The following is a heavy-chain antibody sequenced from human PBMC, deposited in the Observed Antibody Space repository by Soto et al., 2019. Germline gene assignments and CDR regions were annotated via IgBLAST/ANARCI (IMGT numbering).Heavy chain of an antibody. Sequence: SETLSLTCTVSGGSISSYYWSWIRQPPGKGLEWIGYIYYSGSTNYNPSLKSRVTISVDTSKNQFSLKLSSVTAADTAVYYCARGPIYSSSSSWFDPWGQGTLVTVSS. J-gene: IGHJ5*02. CDR3: ARGPIYSSSSSWFDP. D-gene: IGHD6-6*01. V-gene: IGHV4-59*01. CDR1: GGSISSYY. CDR2: IYYSGST.